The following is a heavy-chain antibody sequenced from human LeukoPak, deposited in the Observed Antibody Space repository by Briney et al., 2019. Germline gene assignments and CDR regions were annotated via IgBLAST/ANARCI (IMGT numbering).Heavy chain of an antibody. CDR3: ARDTASYQLLDAFDI. CDR1: GFTFNSYW. CDR2: IKQDGSEK. D-gene: IGHD2-2*01. Sequence: GGSLRLSCAASGFTFNSYWMSWVRQAPGKGLEWVANIKQDGSEKYYVDSVKGRFSISRDNAKNSLYLQMNSLRAEDTAVYYCARDTASYQLLDAFDIWGQGTMVTVSS. J-gene: IGHJ3*02. V-gene: IGHV3-7*01.